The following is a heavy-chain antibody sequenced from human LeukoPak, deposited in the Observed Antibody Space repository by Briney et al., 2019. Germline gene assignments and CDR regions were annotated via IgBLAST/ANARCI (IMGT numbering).Heavy chain of an antibody. D-gene: IGHD1-26*01. J-gene: IGHJ4*02. CDR3: AREGSYYVFDY. Sequence: ASVKVSCKASGYTFTSYDINWVRQATGQGLEWMGWMNPNSGNTDYAQKLQGRVTMTTDTSTSTAYMELRSLRSDDTAVYYCAREGSYYVFDYWGQGTLVTVSS. CDR2: MNPNSGNT. CDR1: GYTFTSYD. V-gene: IGHV1-8*02.